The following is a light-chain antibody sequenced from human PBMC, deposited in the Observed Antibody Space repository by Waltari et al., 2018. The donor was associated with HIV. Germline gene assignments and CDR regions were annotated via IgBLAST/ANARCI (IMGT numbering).Light chain of an antibody. CDR3: GTWDSSLGAYVV. J-gene: IGLJ2*01. CDR2: DNN. V-gene: IGLV1-51*01. Sequence: QSVLTQPPSVSAAPGQKVTISCSGSSSNIGNNYVSWYQQLPGTAPKLLIYDNNKRPSGIPDRFSGSKSGTSATLGITGLQTGDEADYYCGTWDSSLGAYVVFGGGTKLTVL. CDR1: SSNIGNNY.